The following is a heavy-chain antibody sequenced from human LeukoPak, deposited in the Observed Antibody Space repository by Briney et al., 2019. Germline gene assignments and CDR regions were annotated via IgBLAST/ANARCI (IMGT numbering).Heavy chain of an antibody. CDR1: GGSISSSNYH. V-gene: IGHV4-39*02. CDR3: ARLVGVTDYFDY. CDR2: ISYSGRT. J-gene: IGHJ4*02. Sequence: SETLSLTCTVSGGSISSSNYHWGWIRQSPGKGLEWIGSISYSGRTHYNPSLKSRVSISVDTSNNHFSLKLASVTAADTSVFYCARLVGVTDYFDYWGQGTLVTVSS. D-gene: IGHD1-26*01.